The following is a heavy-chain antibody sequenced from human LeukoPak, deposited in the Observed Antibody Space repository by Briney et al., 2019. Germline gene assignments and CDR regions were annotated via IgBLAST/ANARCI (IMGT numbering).Heavy chain of an antibody. CDR2: ISSSGSTI. Sequence: QPGGSLRLSCAASGFTFSSYEMNWVRQAPGKGLEWVSYISSSGSTIYYADSVKGRFTISRDNAKNSLYLQMNSLRAEDTAVYYCARVDSSGRYGEVSVYWGQGTLVTVSS. V-gene: IGHV3-48*03. D-gene: IGHD6-19*01. J-gene: IGHJ4*02. CDR1: GFTFSSYE. CDR3: ARVDSSGRYGEVSVY.